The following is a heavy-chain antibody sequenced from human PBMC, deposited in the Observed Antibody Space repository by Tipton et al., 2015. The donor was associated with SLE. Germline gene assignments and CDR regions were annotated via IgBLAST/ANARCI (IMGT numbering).Heavy chain of an antibody. CDR3: AKSRSHYYAKSRSHYYDSGFDY. Sequence: SLRLSCAASGFTFDDYAMHWVRQAPGKGLEWVSFISWDGGSTFYADSVKGRFTISRDNDKNSLYLQMNSLRAEDTALYYCAKSRSHYYAKSRSHYYDSGFDYWGRGTLVTVSS. CDR2: ISWDGGST. V-gene: IGHV3-43D*04. D-gene: IGHD3-22*01. CDR1: GFTFDDYA. J-gene: IGHJ4*02.